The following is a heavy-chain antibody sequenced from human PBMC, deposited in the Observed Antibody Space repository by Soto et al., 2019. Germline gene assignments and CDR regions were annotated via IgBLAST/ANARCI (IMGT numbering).Heavy chain of an antibody. J-gene: IGHJ4*02. CDR1: GYTFTTYG. D-gene: IGHD3-10*01. CDR2: ISTYNGNT. Sequence: QVQLVQSGVEVRKPGASVKVSCKASGYTFTTYGIGWLRQAPGQGPEWMGWISTYNGNTQLAQKFQGRVTMTTDTSTNTAYMELRSLTSDDTAVYYCARDWSAEVLPDYWGQGTLVTVSS. V-gene: IGHV1-18*01. CDR3: ARDWSAEVLPDY.